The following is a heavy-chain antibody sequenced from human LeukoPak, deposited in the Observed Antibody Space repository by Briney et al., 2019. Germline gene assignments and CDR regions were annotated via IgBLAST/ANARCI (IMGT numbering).Heavy chain of an antibody. J-gene: IGHJ4*02. CDR2: MYYGGST. CDR1: GASISAYH. V-gene: IGHV4-59*08. CDR3: ARHAVPAAATFDY. D-gene: IGHD2-2*01. Sequence: SETLSLTCTVSGASISAYHWSWIRQPPGKGLEWLAYMYYGGSTNYNPSLKSRVTVSVDTSKSQFSLKMSSVTAADTAVYYCARHAVPAAATFDYWGPGTLVTVSS.